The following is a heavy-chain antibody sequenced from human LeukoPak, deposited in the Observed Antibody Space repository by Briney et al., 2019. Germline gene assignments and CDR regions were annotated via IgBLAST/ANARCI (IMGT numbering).Heavy chain of an antibody. CDR1: GGSFSGYY. Sequence: SETLSLTCAVYGGSFSGYYWSWIRQPPGKGLEWIGEINRSGSTNYNPSLKSRVTISVDTSKNQFSLKLSSVTAADTAVYYCARSQRITIFGVVIQTGWFDPWGQGTLVTVSS. D-gene: IGHD3-3*01. CDR2: INRSGST. CDR3: ARSQRITIFGVVIQTGWFDP. J-gene: IGHJ5*02. V-gene: IGHV4-34*01.